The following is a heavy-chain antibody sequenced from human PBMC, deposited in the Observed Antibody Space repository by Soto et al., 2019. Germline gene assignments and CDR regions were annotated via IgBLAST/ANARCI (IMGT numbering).Heavy chain of an antibody. V-gene: IGHV3-30*18. CDR3: AKGGRYCSGGSCYYYYGMDV. CDR1: GFTFSSYS. D-gene: IGHD2-15*01. Sequence: GGSLRLSCAASGFTFSSYSMNWVRQAPGKGLEWVSFITYDGSNKYYADSVKGRFTISRDNSKNTLYLQMNSLRAEDTAVYYCAKGGRYCSGGSCYYYYGMDVWGQGTTVTVSS. J-gene: IGHJ6*02. CDR2: ITYDGSNK.